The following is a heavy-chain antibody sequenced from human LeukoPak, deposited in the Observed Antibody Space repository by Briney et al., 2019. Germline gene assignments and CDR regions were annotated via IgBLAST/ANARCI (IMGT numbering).Heavy chain of an antibody. J-gene: IGHJ4*02. CDR3: TTDYGRRAVAGTRGFDY. D-gene: IGHD6-19*01. V-gene: IGHV3-15*01. CDR2: IKSKTDGGTT. CDR1: GFTFSNAW. Sequence: GGSLRLSCAASGFTFSNAWMSWVRQAPGKGLEWVGRIKSKTDGGTTDYAAPVKGRFTISRDDSKNTLYLQMNSLKTEDTAVYYCTTDYGRRAVAGTRGFDYWGQGTLVTVSS.